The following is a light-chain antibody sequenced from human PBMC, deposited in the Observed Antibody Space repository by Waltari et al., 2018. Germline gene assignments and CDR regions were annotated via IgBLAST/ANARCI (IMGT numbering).Light chain of an antibody. Sequence: DIQMTQSPSPLSASVGDTFTISCRASQTIDVYLNWYQQQPGKAPNLLIYVASTLLIGVPSRFSGFGSETEFTLTITGLQPEDFATYYCQQSLDSPYTFGQGTRLEI. CDR3: QQSLDSPYT. V-gene: IGKV1-39*01. J-gene: IGKJ2*01. CDR2: VAS. CDR1: QTIDVY.